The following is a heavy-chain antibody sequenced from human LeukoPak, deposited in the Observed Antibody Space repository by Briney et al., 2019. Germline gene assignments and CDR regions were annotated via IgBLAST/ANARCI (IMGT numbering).Heavy chain of an antibody. V-gene: IGHV4-59*08. J-gene: IGHJ4*02. CDR1: GGSISSYY. Sequence: SETLSLTCTVSGGSISSYYWSWIRQPPGKGLEWIGYIYYSGSTNHNPSLKSRVTISVDTSKNQFSLKLSSVTAADTAVYYCASSMVRGVTLRSWGQGTLVTVSS. D-gene: IGHD3-10*01. CDR2: IYYSGST. CDR3: ASSMVRGVTLRS.